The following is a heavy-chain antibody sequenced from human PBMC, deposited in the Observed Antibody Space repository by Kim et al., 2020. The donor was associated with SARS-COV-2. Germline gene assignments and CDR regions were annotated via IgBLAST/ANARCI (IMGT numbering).Heavy chain of an antibody. CDR3: ARDGLYVEGGGYDY. Sequence: SETLSLTCTVSGGSISSSSYYWGWIRQPPGKGLEWIGSIYYSGSTYYNPSLKSRVTISVDTSKNQFSLKLSSVTAADTAVYYCARDGLYVEGGGYDYWGQGTLVTVSS. D-gene: IGHD3-16*01. CDR2: IYYSGST. V-gene: IGHV4-39*07. J-gene: IGHJ4*02. CDR1: GGSISSSSYY.